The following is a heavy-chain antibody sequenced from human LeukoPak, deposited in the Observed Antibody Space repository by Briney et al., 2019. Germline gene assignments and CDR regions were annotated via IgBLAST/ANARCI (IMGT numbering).Heavy chain of an antibody. CDR3: ARVGETTDPRSYDFWSGTPTYFDY. D-gene: IGHD3-3*01. Sequence: GASVKVSCKASGYTFTSYGISWVRQAPGQGLEWMGWISAYNGNTNYAQKLRGRVTMTTDTSTSTAYMELRSLRSDDTAVYYCARVGETTDPRSYDFWSGTPTYFDYWGQGTLVTVSS. J-gene: IGHJ4*02. V-gene: IGHV1-18*01. CDR1: GYTFTSYG. CDR2: ISAYNGNT.